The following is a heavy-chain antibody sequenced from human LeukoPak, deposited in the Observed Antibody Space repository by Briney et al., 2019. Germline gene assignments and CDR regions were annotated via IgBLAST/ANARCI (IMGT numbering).Heavy chain of an antibody. V-gene: IGHV1-24*01. CDR2: FDPEDGET. D-gene: IGHD6-13*01. CDR3: ATDHGSSWYYFDY. J-gene: IGHJ4*02. CDR1: GYTLTELS. Sequence: ASVKVSCTVSGYTLTELSMHWVRQAPGKGLEWMGGFDPEDGETIYAQKFQGRVTMTEDTSTDTAYMELSSLRSEDTAVYYCATDHGSSWYYFDYWGQGTLVTVSS.